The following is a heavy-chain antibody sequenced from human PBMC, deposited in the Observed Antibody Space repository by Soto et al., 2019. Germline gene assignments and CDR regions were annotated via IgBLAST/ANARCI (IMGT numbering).Heavy chain of an antibody. V-gene: IGHV3-73*02. CDR3: SRQDCSGDACLNPN. J-gene: IGHJ4*02. D-gene: IGHD2-15*01. CDR1: GFTFSGSV. CDR2: IGMKSNNFAT. Sequence: EVQLVESGGGLVQPGGSLRLSCAASGFTFSGSVMHWVRQASGKPLEWVGRIGMKSNNFATAYAASVKGRFSISRDDSANMAYLQMNSLKTEDTAVYYCSRQDCSGDACLNPNWGQGTGVTVSS.